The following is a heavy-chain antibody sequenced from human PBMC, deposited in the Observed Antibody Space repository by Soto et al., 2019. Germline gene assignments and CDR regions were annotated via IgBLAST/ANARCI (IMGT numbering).Heavy chain of an antibody. D-gene: IGHD5-18*01. CDR3: ARASGSKWIQLWFFDY. CDR1: GFTFSLYW. Sequence: GGSLRLSCAASGFTFSLYWMSWVRQAPGKGLEWVANIKQDGSEKYYVDSVKGRFTISEDNAKNSLYLQMNSLRAEDTAVYYCARASGSKWIQLWFFDYWGQGTLVTVSS. CDR2: IKQDGSEK. J-gene: IGHJ4*02. V-gene: IGHV3-7*01.